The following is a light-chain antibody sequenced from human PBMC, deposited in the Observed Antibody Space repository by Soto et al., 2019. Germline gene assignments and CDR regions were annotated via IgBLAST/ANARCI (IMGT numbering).Light chain of an antibody. CDR3: QQYNSFSIT. CDR2: AAS. Sequence: AIRMTQSPSSFSASTGDRVTITCRASQGISSYLAWYQQKPGKAPKLLIYAASSLQSGVPSRFSGSGSGTDFTLTISCLQSEDFATYYCQQYNSFSITFGQGTRLEI. CDR1: QGISSY. V-gene: IGKV1-8*01. J-gene: IGKJ5*01.